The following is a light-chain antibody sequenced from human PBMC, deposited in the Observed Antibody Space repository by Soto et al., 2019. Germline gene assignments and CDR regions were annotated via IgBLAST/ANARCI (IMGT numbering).Light chain of an antibody. CDR1: KNISRR. Sequence: EVLMTQSPVTLSVSAGERATLSCRASKNISRRLAWYQQKPGQGPSLIIYGTSTRAGGVPARFSGGGSGTEFTLTISSLEHEDFAVHYCQQYNNWHPITFGQGTRLEIK. J-gene: IGKJ5*01. CDR3: QQYNNWHPIT. CDR2: GTS. V-gene: IGKV3-15*01.